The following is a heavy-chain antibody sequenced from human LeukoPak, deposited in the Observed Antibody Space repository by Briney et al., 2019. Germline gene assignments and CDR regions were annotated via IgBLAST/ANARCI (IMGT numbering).Heavy chain of an antibody. J-gene: IGHJ4*02. CDR3: ATDGGSTGYYGRSDY. CDR2: IKSKADAGTT. V-gene: IGHV3-15*01. CDR1: GFTFSNAW. D-gene: IGHD3-22*01. Sequence: GGSLTLSCAASGFTFSNAWMTWVRQAPGKGLDWVGRIKSKADAGTTYYAAPVKGRFTISRDDSKNTLYLQMNSLKTEDTAVYYCATDGGSTGYYGRSDYWGQGILVTVSS.